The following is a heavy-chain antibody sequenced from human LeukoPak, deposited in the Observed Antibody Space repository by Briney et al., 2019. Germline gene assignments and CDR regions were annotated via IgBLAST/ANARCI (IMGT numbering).Heavy chain of an antibody. CDR2: TRNKANSYTT. V-gene: IGHV3-72*01. CDR1: GFTFSDHY. D-gene: IGHD3-10*01. J-gene: IGHJ4*02. CDR3: ARERGSGSYVFDY. Sequence: GGSLRLSCAASGFTFSDHYMDWVRQAPGKGLEWVGRTRNKANSYTTEYAASVKGRFTISRDDSKNSLYLQMNSLKTEDTAVYYCARERGSGSYVFDYWGQGTLVTVSS.